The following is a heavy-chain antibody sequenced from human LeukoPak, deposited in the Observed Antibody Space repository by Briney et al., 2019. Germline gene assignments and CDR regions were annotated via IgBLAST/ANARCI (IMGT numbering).Heavy chain of an antibody. J-gene: IGHJ3*02. CDR2: INHSGST. D-gene: IGHD1-26*01. V-gene: IGHV4-34*01. CDR1: GGSFSGYY. Sequence: PSETLSLTCAVYGGSFSGYYWSWIRQPPGKGLEWIGEINHSGSTNYNPSLKSRVTISVDTSKNQFSLKLSSVTAADTAVYYCARNTIIVGDTTAFDIWGQGTMVTVSS. CDR3: ARNTIIVGDTTAFDI.